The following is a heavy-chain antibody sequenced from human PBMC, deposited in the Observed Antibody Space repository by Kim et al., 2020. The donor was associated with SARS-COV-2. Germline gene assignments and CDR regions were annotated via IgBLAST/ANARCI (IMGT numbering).Heavy chain of an antibody. V-gene: IGHV3-23*01. Sequence: GGSLRLSCVASGFTFSNYALSWVRQAPGRGLEWVSAIRVSDTRYGDSVKGRFTISRDNSKNTLFLQMNSLRAEDTAVYYCAKKGSCTSSSCYFEGQIDNWGQGTLVTVSS. CDR2: IRVSDT. J-gene: IGHJ4*02. D-gene: IGHD2-2*01. CDR3: AKKGSCTSSSCYFEGQIDN. CDR1: GFTFSNYA.